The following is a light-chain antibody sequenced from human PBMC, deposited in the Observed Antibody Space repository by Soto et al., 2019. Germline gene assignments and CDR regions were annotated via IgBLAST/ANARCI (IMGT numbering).Light chain of an antibody. CDR3: QQTDSFPRT. V-gene: IGKV1-12*01. J-gene: IGKJ1*01. CDR2: AAS. Sequence: DIKMIQSPSTLSGSVGGRVTITCRASQTISSWLAWYQQKPGEAPKLMIYAASSLQSGVPSRFSGSGSGTDCTLTISGLQPEDCATYYCQQTDSFPRTLGQGTKVDIK. CDR1: QTISSW.